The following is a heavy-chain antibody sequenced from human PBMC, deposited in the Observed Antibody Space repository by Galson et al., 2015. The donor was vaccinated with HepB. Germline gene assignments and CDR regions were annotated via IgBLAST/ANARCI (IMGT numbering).Heavy chain of an antibody. CDR2: INTNNGNP. J-gene: IGHJ4*02. CDR3: ARDLGPMWGFLRLPFDS. D-gene: IGHD2-21*01. V-gene: IGHV7-4-1*02. CDR1: GNSFNYYA. Sequence: SVKVSCKASGNSFNYYAINWVRQAPGQGLEWMGWINTNNGNPTYAQDFAGRFVFSLDTSVSTTFLQISGLKTEDTAVYYCARDLGPMWGFLRLPFDSWGQGTLVTVSS.